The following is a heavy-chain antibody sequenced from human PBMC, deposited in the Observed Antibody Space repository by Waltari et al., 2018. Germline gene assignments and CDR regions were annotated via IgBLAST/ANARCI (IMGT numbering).Heavy chain of an antibody. Sequence: EVQLVESGGGLIQPGGSLRLSCAASGFTVSSNYMSWVRQAPGKGLEWVSVIYSGGSTYYADSVQGRCTIARDNSKNTLYLQMNSLRAEDTAVYYCARAPKRYYYYYGMDVWGQGTTVTVSS. CDR1: GFTVSSNY. V-gene: IGHV3-53*01. J-gene: IGHJ6*02. CDR2: IYSGGST. CDR3: ARAPKRYYYYYGMDV.